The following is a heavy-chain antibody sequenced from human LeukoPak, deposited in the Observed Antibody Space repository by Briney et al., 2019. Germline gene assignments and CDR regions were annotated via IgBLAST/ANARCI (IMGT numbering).Heavy chain of an antibody. CDR3: ARGGTTWPIATDAFGI. Sequence: PGGSLRLSCAASGFTFSSYSMNWVRQAPGKGLEWVSSISSSSSYIYYADSVKGRFTISRDNAKISLYLQMNSLRAEDTAVYYCARGGTTWPIATDAFGIWGQGTMVTVSS. V-gene: IGHV3-21*01. CDR1: GFTFSSYS. J-gene: IGHJ3*02. D-gene: IGHD1-7*01. CDR2: ISSSSSYI.